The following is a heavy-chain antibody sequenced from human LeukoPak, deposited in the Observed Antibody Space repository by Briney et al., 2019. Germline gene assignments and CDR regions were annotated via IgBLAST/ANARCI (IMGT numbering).Heavy chain of an antibody. CDR3: ARGHRQDFSGFDI. Sequence: GGSLRLSCAASGFTVSSNYMSWVRQAPGKGLEWVSVTYSGGSTYYADSVKGRFTISRDNSKNTLYLQMNSLRAEDTAVYYCARGHRQDFSGFDIWGQGTMVTVSS. D-gene: IGHD2/OR15-2a*01. CDR2: TYSGGST. V-gene: IGHV3-66*02. J-gene: IGHJ3*02. CDR1: GFTVSSNY.